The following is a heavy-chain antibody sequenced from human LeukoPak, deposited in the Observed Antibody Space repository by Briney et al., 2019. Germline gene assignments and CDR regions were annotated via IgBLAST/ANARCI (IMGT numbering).Heavy chain of an antibody. Sequence: ASVKVSCKASGYTFTGYYTHWVRQAPGQGLEWVGWINPNTGGTNYAQRFQGRVTMTGDTSISTAYMELSRLRSDDTAVYYCARDFEYNSATYYFDYWGQGTLVTVSS. CDR3: ARDFEYNSATYYFDY. CDR1: GYTFTGYY. D-gene: IGHD6-6*01. CDR2: INPNTGGT. J-gene: IGHJ4*02. V-gene: IGHV1-2*02.